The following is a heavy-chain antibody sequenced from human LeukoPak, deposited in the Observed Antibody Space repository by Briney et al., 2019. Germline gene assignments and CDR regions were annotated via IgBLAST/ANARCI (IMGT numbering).Heavy chain of an antibody. CDR1: GYTLTELS. CDR3: ATDVCTSGVCFWFDP. D-gene: IGHD2-8*01. Sequence: ASVKVSCKVSGYTLTELSMHWVRQAPGKGLEWMGGFDPEDGEIIYAQKFQGRVTMTEDTSTDTAYMELSSLRSEDTAVYYCATDVCTSGVCFWFDPWGQGTLVTVSS. V-gene: IGHV1-24*01. J-gene: IGHJ5*02. CDR2: FDPEDGEI.